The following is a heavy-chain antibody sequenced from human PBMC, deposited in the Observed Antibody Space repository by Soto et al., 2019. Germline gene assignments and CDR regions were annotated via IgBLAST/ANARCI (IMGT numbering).Heavy chain of an antibody. V-gene: IGHV3-73*01. CDR3: TALYCSGGSCPLNSISFDY. Sequence: GGSLRLSCAASGFTFSGSAMHWVRQASGKGLEWVGRIRSKANSYATAYAASVKGRFTISRDESKTTAYLQMNSLRTEDTAVYYCTALYCSGGSCPLNSISFDYWGQGTLVTVSS. CDR2: IRSKANSYAT. D-gene: IGHD2-15*01. CDR1: GFTFSGSA. J-gene: IGHJ4*02.